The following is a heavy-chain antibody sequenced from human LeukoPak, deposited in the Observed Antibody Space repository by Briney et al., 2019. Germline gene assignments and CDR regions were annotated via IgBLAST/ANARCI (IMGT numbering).Heavy chain of an antibody. CDR3: AKDRPRGIAAAGTAGDY. Sequence: GGSLRLSCAASGFTFSSYGMHWVRQAPGKGLEWVAFIRYDGSNKYYADSVKGRFTISRDNSKNTLYLQMNSLRAEDTAVYYCAKDRPRGIAAAGTAGDYWGQGTLVTVSS. CDR2: IRYDGSNK. CDR1: GFTFSSYG. D-gene: IGHD6-13*01. J-gene: IGHJ4*02. V-gene: IGHV3-30*02.